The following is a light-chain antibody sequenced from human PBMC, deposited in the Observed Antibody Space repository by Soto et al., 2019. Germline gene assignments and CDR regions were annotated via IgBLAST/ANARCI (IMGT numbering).Light chain of an antibody. V-gene: IGKV3-11*01. CDR1: QNISSN. Sequence: EIELTQSPATLSLSPGERATLSCMASQNISSNLAWYQQKPGQAPRLLIYDSSNRAAGIPARFSGSGSGTDFTLTISSLEPEDFATYYCQQRSNWPRTFGQGTKVDIK. J-gene: IGKJ1*01. CDR2: DSS. CDR3: QQRSNWPRT.